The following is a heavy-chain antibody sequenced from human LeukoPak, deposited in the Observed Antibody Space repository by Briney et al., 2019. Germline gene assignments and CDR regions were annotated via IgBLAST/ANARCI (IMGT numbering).Heavy chain of an antibody. CDR2: IYYSGST. J-gene: IGHJ4*02. Sequence: SETLSLTCTVSGGSISSSSYYWGWIRQPPGKGLEWIGYIYYSGSTNYNPSLESRVTISVDTSKSQFSLKLSSVTAADTAVYYCARERGGKSYGYSMLDYWGQGTLVTVSS. D-gene: IGHD3-16*01. V-gene: IGHV4-61*01. CDR1: GGSISSSSYY. CDR3: ARERGGKSYGYSMLDY.